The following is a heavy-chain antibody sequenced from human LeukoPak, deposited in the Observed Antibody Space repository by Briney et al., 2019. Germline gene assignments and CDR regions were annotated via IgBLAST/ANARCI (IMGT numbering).Heavy chain of an antibody. J-gene: IGHJ3*02. CDR2: ISASGDVT. CDR3: AKSLFTSATGTGRAFHI. CDR1: GLTFSYYG. Sequence: GGSLRLSCVASGLTFSYYGMTWVRQAPGKGLQWLSGISASGDVTFHADRVKGRFAISRDNSKNTLYLQMTGLRAGDTAEYYCAKSLFTSATGTGRAFHIWGQGTMVTVSS. V-gene: IGHV3-23*01. D-gene: IGHD1-1*01.